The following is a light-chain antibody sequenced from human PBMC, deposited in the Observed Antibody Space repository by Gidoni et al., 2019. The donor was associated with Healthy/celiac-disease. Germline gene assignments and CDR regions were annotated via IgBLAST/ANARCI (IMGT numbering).Light chain of an antibody. CDR2: QDS. CDR1: KLEYKY. V-gene: IGLV3-1*01. J-gene: IGLJ2*01. Sequence: SYELTQPPSVSVSPGQTASITCSGDKLEYKYACWYQQKPGQSPVLVSYQDSKRPSGVPERFSGSNSGNTATLTISGTQAMDEADYYCQAWDSRTAVFGGGTKLTVL. CDR3: QAWDSRTAV.